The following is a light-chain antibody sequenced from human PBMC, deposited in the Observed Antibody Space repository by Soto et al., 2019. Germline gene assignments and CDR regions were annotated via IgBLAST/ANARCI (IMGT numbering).Light chain of an antibody. CDR3: SSYTSINTHV. CDR1: ASNIGRDP. J-gene: IGLJ1*01. CDR2: DVS. V-gene: IGLV2-14*01. Sequence: QSVLTQPPSASGAPGQRVTISCSGSASNIGRDPVNWYQQNPDKAPKLMIYDVSYRPSGVSDRFSGSKSGNTASLTISGLQAEDEADYYCSSYTSINTHVFGAGTKLTVL.